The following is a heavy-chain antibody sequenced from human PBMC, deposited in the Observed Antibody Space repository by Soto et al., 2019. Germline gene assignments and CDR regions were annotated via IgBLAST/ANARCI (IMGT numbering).Heavy chain of an antibody. J-gene: IGHJ4*02. D-gene: IGHD3-22*01. Sequence: SVKVSCKASGGTFSSYAISWVRQAPGQGLEWMGGIIPIFGTANYAQKFQGRVTITADKSTSTAYMELSSLRSEDTAVYYCARTALIYDSSGYYYGWGQGTLVTVSS. CDR3: ARTALIYDSSGYYYG. CDR1: GGTFSSYA. CDR2: IIPIFGTA. V-gene: IGHV1-69*06.